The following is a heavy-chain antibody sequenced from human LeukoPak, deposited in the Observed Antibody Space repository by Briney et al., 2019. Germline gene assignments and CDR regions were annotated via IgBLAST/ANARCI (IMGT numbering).Heavy chain of an antibody. V-gene: IGHV3-64*01. Sequence: PGGSLRLSCAASGFTFSSYAMHWVRQAPGKGLEYVSAISSNGGSTYYANSVKGRFTISRDNSKNTLYLQMGSLSAEDLAVYYCARVLSTSYDYWGQGTLVTVSS. D-gene: IGHD2-2*01. J-gene: IGHJ4*02. CDR3: ARVLSTSYDY. CDR1: GFTFSSYA. CDR2: ISSNGGST.